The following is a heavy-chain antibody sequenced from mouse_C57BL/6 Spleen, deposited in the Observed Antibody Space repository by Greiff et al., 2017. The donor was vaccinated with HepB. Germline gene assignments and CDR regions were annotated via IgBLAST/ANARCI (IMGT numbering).Heavy chain of an antibody. CDR1: GYTFTDYY. CDR3: ARYDYGDAMDY. V-gene: IGHV1-76*01. Sequence: QVQLQQSGAELVRPGASVKLSCKASGYTFTDYYINWVKQRPGQGLEWIARIYPGSGNTYYNEKFKGKATLTAEKSSSTAYMQLSSLTSEDSAVYFCARYDYGDAMDYWGQGTSVTVSS. D-gene: IGHD2-4*01. J-gene: IGHJ4*01. CDR2: IYPGSGNT.